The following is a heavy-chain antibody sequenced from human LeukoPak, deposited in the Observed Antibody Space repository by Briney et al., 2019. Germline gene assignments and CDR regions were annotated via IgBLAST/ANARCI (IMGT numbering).Heavy chain of an antibody. V-gene: IGHV4-4*07. D-gene: IGHD6-19*01. CDR3: AKDGDSSGWFGYYFDY. J-gene: IGHJ4*02. Sequence: PSETLSLTCTVSGGSISSYYWSWIRQPAGKGLEWIGRIYTSGSTNYNPSLKSRVTMSVDTSKNQFSLKLSSVTAADTAVYYCAKDGDSSGWFGYYFDYWGQGTLVTVSS. CDR2: IYTSGST. CDR1: GGSISSYY.